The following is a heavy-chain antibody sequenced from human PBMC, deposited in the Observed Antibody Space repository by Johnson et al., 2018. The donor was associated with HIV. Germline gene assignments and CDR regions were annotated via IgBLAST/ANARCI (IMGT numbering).Heavy chain of an antibody. CDR2: ISWNSGST. CDR3: AKGRDGDSDAFDI. V-gene: IGHV3-9*01. CDR1: GFTFDDYA. J-gene: IGHJ3*02. D-gene: IGHD4-17*01. Sequence: VESGGGLVQPGRSLRLSCAASGFTFDDYAMHWVRQAPGKGLEWVSGISWNSGSTYYADSVKGRFTISRDNSKNSLYLQMNSLRTEDTALYYCAKGRDGDSDAFDIWGQGTMVTVSS.